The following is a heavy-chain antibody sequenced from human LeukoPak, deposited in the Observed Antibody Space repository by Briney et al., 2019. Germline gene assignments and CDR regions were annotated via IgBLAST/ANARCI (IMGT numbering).Heavy chain of an antibody. J-gene: IGHJ4*02. CDR3: ARHGTISSESYFDY. V-gene: IGHV4-4*02. CDR2: VHLDGRT. D-gene: IGHD1-14*01. CDR1: GGSISSTNW. Sequence: PSETLSLTCGVSGGSISSTNWWTWVRQPPGKGLEWIGVVHLDGRTKYNPSLQSRLTMSVDFSENHISLKLTSVTAADTAVYYCARHGTISSESYFDYWGQGALVTVSS.